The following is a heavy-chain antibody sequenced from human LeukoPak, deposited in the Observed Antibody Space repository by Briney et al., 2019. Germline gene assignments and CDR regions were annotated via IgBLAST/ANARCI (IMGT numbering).Heavy chain of an antibody. D-gene: IGHD6-13*01. V-gene: IGHV1-69*13. J-gene: IGHJ6*03. CDR3: ARYSPIAAAGMSYYYYYMDV. CDR2: IIPIFGTA. CDR1: GGTFSSYA. Sequence: ASVKVSCKASGGTFSSYAISWVRQAPGQGLEWMGGIIPIFGTANYAQKFQGRVTITADESTSTAYMELSSLRSEDTAVYYCARYSPIAAAGMSYYYYYMDVWGKGTTVTVSS.